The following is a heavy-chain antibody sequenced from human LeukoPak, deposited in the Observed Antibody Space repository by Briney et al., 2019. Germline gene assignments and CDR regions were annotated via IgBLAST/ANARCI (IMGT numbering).Heavy chain of an antibody. CDR3: ARRAGAYSHPYDY. V-gene: IGHV3-48*01. CDR2: IGSSGSTI. D-gene: IGHD4/OR15-4a*01. J-gene: IGHJ4*02. Sequence: GGSLRLSCAASGFTFSSYSMHWVRQAPGKGLEWVSCIGSSGSTIYYADSVKGRFTISRDNAKNSLYLQMNSLGVEDTAVYYCARRAGAYSHPYDYWGQGTLVTVSS. CDR1: GFTFSSYS.